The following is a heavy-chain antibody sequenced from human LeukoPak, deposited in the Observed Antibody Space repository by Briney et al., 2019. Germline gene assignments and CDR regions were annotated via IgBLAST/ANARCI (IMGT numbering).Heavy chain of an antibody. V-gene: IGHV1-69*04. CDR2: IIPILGIA. CDR1: GGTFSSYA. CDR3: ARSYGGYLIDY. D-gene: IGHD5-12*01. Sequence: SVKVSCKASGGTFSSYAISWVRQAPGQGLEWMGRIIPILGIANYAQKFQGRATITADKSTSTAYMEPSSLRSEDTAVYYCARSYGGYLIDYWGQGTLVTVSS. J-gene: IGHJ4*02.